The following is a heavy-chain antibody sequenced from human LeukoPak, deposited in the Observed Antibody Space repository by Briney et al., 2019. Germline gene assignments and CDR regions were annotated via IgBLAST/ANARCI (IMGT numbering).Heavy chain of an antibody. CDR2: IWYDASEK. CDR1: GFTFSSHG. CDR3: ARWGDNKILDY. V-gene: IGHV3-33*01. D-gene: IGHD3-16*01. J-gene: IGHJ4*02. Sequence: GGSLRLSCVASGFTFSSHGMHWVRQAPGKGLEWVAVIWYDASEKYYADSVKGRFTISRDNSKNTLYLQMNSLRAEDTAVYYCARWGDNKILDYWGQGTLVTVSS.